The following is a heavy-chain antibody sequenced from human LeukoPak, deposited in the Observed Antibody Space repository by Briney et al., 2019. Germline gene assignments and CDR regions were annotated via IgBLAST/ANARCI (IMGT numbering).Heavy chain of an antibody. Sequence: SVKVSCKASGGTFSSYAISWVRQAPGQGLEWMGGIIPIFGTANYAQKFQGRVTITADESTSTAYMELSSLRSEDTAVYYCATIVVVPAANMAFDYWGQGTLVTVSS. CDR2: IIPIFGTA. V-gene: IGHV1-69*01. CDR1: GGTFSSYA. J-gene: IGHJ4*02. CDR3: ATIVVVPAANMAFDY. D-gene: IGHD2-2*01.